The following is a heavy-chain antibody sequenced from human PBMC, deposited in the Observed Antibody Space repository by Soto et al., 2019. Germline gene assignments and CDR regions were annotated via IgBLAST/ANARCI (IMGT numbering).Heavy chain of an antibody. J-gene: IGHJ4*02. V-gene: IGHV3-15*07. D-gene: IGHD3-16*02. CDR1: TFTFSSAS. CDR2: IKTKTDGERT. Sequence: PGGSLRLSCAASTFTFSSASMNWVRQAPGKGLEWVGRIKTKTDGERTYYAAPVKGRFPSPRDASKNTLYLQMNSLKTEDPAVYYCPRSYRSYYFDYWGQGTLVSVPS. CDR3: PRSYRSYYFDY.